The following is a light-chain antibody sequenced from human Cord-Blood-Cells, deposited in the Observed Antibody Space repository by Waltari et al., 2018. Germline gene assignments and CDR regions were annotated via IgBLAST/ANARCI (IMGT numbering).Light chain of an antibody. CDR1: SLRSYY. Sequence: SSELTQDPALSVALGQTVRITCHGDSLRSYYASWYQQKPGQAPVLVIYGKNNRPAGIPDRFAGSSSGNTASLTITGAQAEDEADYYCNSRDSSGNRVLGTGTKVTVL. CDR3: NSRDSSGNRV. V-gene: IGLV3-19*01. CDR2: GKN. J-gene: IGLJ1*01.